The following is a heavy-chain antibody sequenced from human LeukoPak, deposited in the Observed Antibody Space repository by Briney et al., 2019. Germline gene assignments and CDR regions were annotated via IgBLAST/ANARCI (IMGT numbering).Heavy chain of an antibody. D-gene: IGHD6-19*01. Sequence: PGGSLRLSCAASGFTVSSNYMNWVRQAPGKGLEWVSYISSSGSTIYYADSVKGRFTISRDNAKNSLYLQMNSLRAEDTAVYYCASLGAVASIPFDYWGQGTLVTVSS. V-gene: IGHV3-48*03. J-gene: IGHJ4*02. CDR2: ISSSGSTI. CDR3: ASLGAVASIPFDY. CDR1: GFTVSSNY.